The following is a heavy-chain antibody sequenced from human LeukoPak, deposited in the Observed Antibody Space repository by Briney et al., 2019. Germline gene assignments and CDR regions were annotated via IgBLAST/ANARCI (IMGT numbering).Heavy chain of an antibody. J-gene: IGHJ6*03. D-gene: IGHD3-16*01. CDR2: IYYSGST. CDR3: TRRGSGGSDRHYYYIHV. CDR1: GDSISSYY. Sequence: SETLSLTCTVSGDSISSYYWSWIRQPPGGGVECIGNIYYSGSTNYNPHLKSRVTISVDTSKTQFSLKLRSVTAEDTAVYYCTRRGSGGSDRHYYYIHVWGKGTTVTVSS. V-gene: IGHV4-59*08.